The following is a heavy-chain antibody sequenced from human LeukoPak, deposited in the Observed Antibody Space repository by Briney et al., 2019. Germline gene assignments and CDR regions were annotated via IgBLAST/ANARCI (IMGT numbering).Heavy chain of an antibody. Sequence: GESLKISCEGSRYRFTGFWIGWVRQVPGRGLEWMGIVYPADSDTRYRPSFRGLVTLSADKSITTAYLQWSSLKASDTAIYYYARRPVLTGPKGAFDIWGQGTMVTVSS. CDR1: RYRFTGFW. J-gene: IGHJ3*02. V-gene: IGHV5-51*01. CDR3: ARRPVLTGPKGAFDI. CDR2: VYPADSDT.